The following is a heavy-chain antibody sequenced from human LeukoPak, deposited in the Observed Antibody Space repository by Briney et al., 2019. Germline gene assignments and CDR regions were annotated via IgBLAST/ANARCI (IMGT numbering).Heavy chain of an antibody. J-gene: IGHJ4*02. CDR3: AREWADGEAHFDY. V-gene: IGHV3-21*01. CDR1: GFTFSSYS. CDR2: ISSSSSYI. Sequence: GGALRLSCVASGFTFSSYSMNSVRPAPGKGLAGVSSISSSSSYIYYADSVKGRFTISRDNAKNSLYLQMNSLRAEDTAVYYCAREWADGEAHFDYWGQGTLVTVSS. D-gene: IGHD3-10*01.